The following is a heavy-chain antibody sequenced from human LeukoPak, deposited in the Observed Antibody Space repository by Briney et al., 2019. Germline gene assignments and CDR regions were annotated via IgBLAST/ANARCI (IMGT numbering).Heavy chain of an antibody. V-gene: IGHV3-23*01. CDR1: GFTFSSYG. J-gene: IGHJ4*02. Sequence: PGGSLRLSCAASGFTFSSYGMSWVRQAPGKGLEWVSVISGSGGSTYYADSVKGRFTISRDNSKKTLYLQMNSLRAEDTAVYYCAKSIVESTFLVDSWGQGTLVTVSS. CDR3: AKSIVESTFLVDS. D-gene: IGHD1-26*01. CDR2: ISGSGGST.